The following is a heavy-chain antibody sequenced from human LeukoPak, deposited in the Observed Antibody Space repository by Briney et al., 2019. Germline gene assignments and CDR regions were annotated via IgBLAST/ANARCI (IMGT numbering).Heavy chain of an antibody. CDR3: AKDWPLGYYYDSSGPFDY. J-gene: IGHJ4*02. CDR1: GFTFSSYA. D-gene: IGHD3-22*01. CDR2: ISGSGGST. V-gene: IGHV3-23*01. Sequence: GGSLRLSCAASGFTFSSYAMSWVRQAPGKGLEWVSAISGSGGSTYYADSVKGRFTISRDNSKNTLYLQMNSLRAEDTAVYYCAKDWPLGYYYDSSGPFDYWGQGTLVTVSS.